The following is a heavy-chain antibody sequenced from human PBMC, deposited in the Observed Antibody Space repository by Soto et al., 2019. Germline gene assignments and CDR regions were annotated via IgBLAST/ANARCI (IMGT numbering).Heavy chain of an antibody. CDR2: ISSSSSYI. CDR1: GFTFSSYS. Sequence: GGSLRLSCAASGFTFSSYSMNWVRQAPGKGLEWVSSISSSSSYIYYADSVKGRFTISRDNAKNSLYLQMNSLRAEDTAVYYCARDRPGGGYCTNGVCYPSWFDPWGQGTLVTVSS. CDR3: ARDRPGGGYCTNGVCYPSWFDP. D-gene: IGHD2-8*01. V-gene: IGHV3-21*01. J-gene: IGHJ5*02.